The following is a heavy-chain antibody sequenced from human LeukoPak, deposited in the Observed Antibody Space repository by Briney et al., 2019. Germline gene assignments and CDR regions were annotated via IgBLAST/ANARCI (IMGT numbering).Heavy chain of an antibody. J-gene: IGHJ4*02. D-gene: IGHD3-22*01. Sequence: SETLSLTCTVSGGSITRSSYHWGWIRQPPGKGLEWIGSIYYSGTTYYNPSLKSRVTILVDTSKNQFSLRLSSVNAADTAVYYCARDRYYDATGQVDYWGQGTLVTVSS. CDR2: IYYSGTT. CDR3: ARDRYYDATGQVDY. CDR1: GGSITRSSYH. V-gene: IGHV4-39*07.